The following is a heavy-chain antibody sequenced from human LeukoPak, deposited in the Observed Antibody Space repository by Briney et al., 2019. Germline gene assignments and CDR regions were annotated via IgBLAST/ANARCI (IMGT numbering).Heavy chain of an antibody. CDR2: IYSGGGT. D-gene: IGHD5-24*01. Sequence: GESLRLSCAASGVIVSTKYMTWVRQAPGKGLEWVSVIYSGGGTYYADSVKGRFTISRDNSKNTLYLQMNHLRAEDTALYYCASGEMATVTLDYWGQGTLVVVSS. V-gene: IGHV3-53*01. J-gene: IGHJ4*02. CDR1: GVIVSTKY. CDR3: ASGEMATVTLDY.